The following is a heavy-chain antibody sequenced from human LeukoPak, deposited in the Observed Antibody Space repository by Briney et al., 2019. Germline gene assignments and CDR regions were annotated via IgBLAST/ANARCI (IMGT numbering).Heavy chain of an antibody. CDR1: TFTFSDYG. CDR3: ARGVAAGTY. D-gene: IGHD6-13*01. V-gene: IGHV3-30*02. CDR2: IRYDGKKT. Sequence: GGSLRLSCVGSTFTFSDYGMHWVRQAPGKGLEWVAFIRYDGKKTYYADSAKGRFTISRDNAKNSLYLQMNSLRAEDTAVYYCARGVAAGTYWGQGTLVTVSS. J-gene: IGHJ4*02.